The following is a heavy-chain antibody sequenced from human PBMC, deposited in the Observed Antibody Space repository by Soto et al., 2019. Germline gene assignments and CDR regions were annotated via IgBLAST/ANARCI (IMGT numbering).Heavy chain of an antibody. CDR2: MHYSGST. J-gene: IGHJ3*02. D-gene: IGHD3-10*01. Sequence: PSETLSLTCTVSGGSVTSNYYYWSWIRQSPGKGLEWIGYMHYSGSTNYNPSLKSRVTISVDTSKNQFSLKLNSVTAADTAVYYCARGPKYGSLYDFDIWGQGTMVTVSS. V-gene: IGHV4-61*01. CDR1: GGSVTSNYYY. CDR3: ARGPKYGSLYDFDI.